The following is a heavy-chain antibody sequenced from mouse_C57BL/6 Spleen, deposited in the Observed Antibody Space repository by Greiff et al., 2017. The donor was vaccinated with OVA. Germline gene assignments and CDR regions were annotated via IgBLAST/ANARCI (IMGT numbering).Heavy chain of an antibody. Sequence: EVQLQQSGPELVKPGASVKISCKASGYTFTDYYMNWVKQSHGKSLEWIGDINPNNGGTSYNQKFKGKATLTVDKSSSTAYMELRSLTSEDSAVYYCAREVTTPHFDYWGQGTTLTVSS. CDR3: AREVTTPHFDY. CDR1: GYTFTDYY. CDR2: INPNNGGT. J-gene: IGHJ2*01. V-gene: IGHV1-26*01. D-gene: IGHD2-3*01.